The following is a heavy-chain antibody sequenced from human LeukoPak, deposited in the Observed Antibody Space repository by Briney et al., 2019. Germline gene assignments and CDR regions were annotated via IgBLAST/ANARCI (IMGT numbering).Heavy chain of an antibody. CDR1: GFTFSRYA. Sequence: PGRSLRLSCVASGFTFSRYAMHWVRQAPGKGLEWVTFISYDGTNKYYADSVKGRFTISRDNSKNTLYLQMNSLRVEDTAVYYCARVAVGDSSGSNYWGQGTLVTVSS. CDR3: ARVAVGDSSGSNY. CDR2: ISYDGTNK. D-gene: IGHD3-22*01. J-gene: IGHJ4*02. V-gene: IGHV3-30-3*01.